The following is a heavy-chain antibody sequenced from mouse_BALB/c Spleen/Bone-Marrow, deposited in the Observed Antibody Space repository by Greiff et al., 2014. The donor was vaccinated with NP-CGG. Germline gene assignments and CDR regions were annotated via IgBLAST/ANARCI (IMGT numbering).Heavy chain of an antibody. CDR2: IYPGDGDT. J-gene: IGHJ4*01. V-gene: IGHV1-87*01. CDR1: GYTFPSYW. CDR3: ARRDYGIRENYYAMDY. Sequence: QVQLQQSGAELARPGASVKLSCKASGYTFPSYWMQWVKQRPGQGLEWIGAIYPGDGDTRYTQKFKGKATLTADKSSSTAYMQLSSLASEDSAVYYCARRDYGIRENYYAMDYWGQGTSVTVSS. D-gene: IGHD1-2*01.